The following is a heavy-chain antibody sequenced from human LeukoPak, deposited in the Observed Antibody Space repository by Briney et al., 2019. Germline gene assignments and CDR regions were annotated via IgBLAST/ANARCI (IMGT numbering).Heavy chain of an antibody. V-gene: IGHV3-30-3*01. CDR2: IASDGTKK. J-gene: IGHJ4*02. D-gene: IGHD6-19*01. CDR1: GFTFSNHA. CDR3: ARSGAGPIDY. Sequence: QSGGSLRLSCAASGFTFSNHAIHWVRQAPGKGLEWVAVIASDGTKKYYADFVKGRFTISRDNSKNTLYLQMNSLRAEDTAVYYCARSGAGPIDYWGQGALVTVSS.